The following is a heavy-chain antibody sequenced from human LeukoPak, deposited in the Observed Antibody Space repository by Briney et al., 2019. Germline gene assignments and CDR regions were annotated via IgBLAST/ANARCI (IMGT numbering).Heavy chain of an antibody. J-gene: IGHJ4*02. CDR3: ATRYGYNWTVDY. Sequence: PGGSLRLSCAASGFTFSSYAMSWVRQAPGKGLEWVSAISGSGGSTYYADSVKGRFTISRDNSKNTLYLQMNSLRAEGTAVYYCATRYGYNWTVDYWGQGTLVTVSS. V-gene: IGHV3-23*01. CDR2: ISGSGGST. D-gene: IGHD1-1*01. CDR1: GFTFSSYA.